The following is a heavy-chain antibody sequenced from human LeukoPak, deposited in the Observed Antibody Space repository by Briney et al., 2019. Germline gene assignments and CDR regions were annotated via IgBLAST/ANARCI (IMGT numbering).Heavy chain of an antibody. V-gene: IGHV4-30-2*01. Sequence: SQTLSLTCAVSGGSISSGGYSWSWIRQPPGKGLEWIGYIYHSGSTYYNPSLKSRATISVDRSKNQFSLKLSSVTAADTAVYYCARDGLDAFDIWGQGTMVTVSS. CDR1: GGSISSGGYS. CDR2: IYHSGST. CDR3: ARDGLDAFDI. J-gene: IGHJ3*02.